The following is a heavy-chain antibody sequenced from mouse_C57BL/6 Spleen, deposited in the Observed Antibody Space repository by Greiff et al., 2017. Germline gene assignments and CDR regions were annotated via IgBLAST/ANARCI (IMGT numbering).Heavy chain of an antibody. J-gene: IGHJ2*01. V-gene: IGHV5-6*01. CDR2: ISSGGSYT. CDR3: ARSAHAYFDY. CDR1: GFTFSSYG. Sequence: EVQRVESGGDLVKPGGSLKLSCAASGFTFSSYGMSWVRQTPDKRLEWVATISSGGSYTYYPDSVKGRFTISRDNAKNTLFLHMSSLKSEDTAMYYCARSAHAYFDYWGQGTTLTVSS. D-gene: IGHD3-2*02.